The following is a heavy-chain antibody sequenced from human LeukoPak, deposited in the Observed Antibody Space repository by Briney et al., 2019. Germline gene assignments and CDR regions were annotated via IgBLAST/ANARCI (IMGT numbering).Heavy chain of an antibody. J-gene: IGHJ4*02. V-gene: IGHV3-30*02. CDR3: AKDRRMATNIFDY. Sequence: GGSLRLSCAASGFTFSSYGMHWVRQAPGKGLEWVAFIRYDGSNKYYADSVKGRFTISRDNSKNTLYLQMNGLRAEDTAVYYCAKDRRMATNIFDYWGQGTLVTVSS. D-gene: IGHD5-24*01. CDR1: GFTFSSYG. CDR2: IRYDGSNK.